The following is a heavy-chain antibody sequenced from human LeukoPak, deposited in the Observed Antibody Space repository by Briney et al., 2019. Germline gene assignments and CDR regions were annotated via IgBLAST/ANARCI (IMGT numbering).Heavy chain of an antibody. CDR2: INHSGST. CDR3: ARDVQWFGESYFDY. CDR1: GGSFSGYY. D-gene: IGHD3-10*01. Sequence: SETLSLTCAVYGGSFSGYYWSWIRQPPGKGLEWIGEINHSGSTNYNPSLKSRVTISVDTSKNQFSLKLSSVTAADTAVYYCARDVQWFGESYFDYWGQGTLVTVSS. V-gene: IGHV4-34*01. J-gene: IGHJ4*02.